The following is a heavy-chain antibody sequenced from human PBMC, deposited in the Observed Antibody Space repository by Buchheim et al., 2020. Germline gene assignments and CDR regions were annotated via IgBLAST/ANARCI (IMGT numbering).Heavy chain of an antibody. CDR1: GFTFSSYA. D-gene: IGHD3-10*01. J-gene: IGHJ6*02. Sequence: QVQLVESGGGVVQPGRSLRLSCAASGFTFSSYAMHWVRQAPGKGLEWVAVISYDGSNKYYADSVKGRFTISRDNSKNTLYLQMNSLRAEDTAVYYCARVEGGLGELQQINYYYGMDVWGQGTT. CDR2: ISYDGSNK. V-gene: IGHV3-30-3*01. CDR3: ARVEGGLGELQQINYYYGMDV.